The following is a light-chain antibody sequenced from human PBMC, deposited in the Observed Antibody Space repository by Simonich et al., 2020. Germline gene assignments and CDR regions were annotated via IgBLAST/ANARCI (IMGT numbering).Light chain of an antibody. Sequence: SYELTQPSSVSVSPGQTARITCSGDVLAKKYARWFPQKPGQAPVLVIYKDSKRPSGVPDRFSGSKSGNRASLTISGLQAEDEADYYCCSYAGSYTWVFGGGTKLTVL. CDR1: VLAKKY. J-gene: IGLJ3*02. CDR3: CSYAGSYTWV. V-gene: IGLV3-27*01. CDR2: KDS.